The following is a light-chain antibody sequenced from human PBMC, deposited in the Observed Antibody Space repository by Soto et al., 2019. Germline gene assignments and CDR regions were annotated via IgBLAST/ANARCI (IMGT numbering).Light chain of an antibody. Sequence: QSVLTQPASVSGSPGQSVTISCTGTSSDVGAHNYVSWYQQHPGKAPKLIISEVSDRPSGVSDRFSGSKSDNTASLTISRLQAEDEAEYFCSSYTTTNTLWVFGGGTKVTVL. CDR2: EVS. CDR3: SSYTTTNTLWV. V-gene: IGLV2-14*01. J-gene: IGLJ3*02. CDR1: SSDVGAHNY.